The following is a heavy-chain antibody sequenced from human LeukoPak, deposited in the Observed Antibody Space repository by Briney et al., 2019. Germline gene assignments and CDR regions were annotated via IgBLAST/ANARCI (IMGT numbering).Heavy chain of an antibody. D-gene: IGHD5-18*01. CDR3: AIRGYSYGQKPPDYYYGMDV. J-gene: IGHJ6*02. CDR1: GGTFSSYA. CDR2: IIPIFGTA. V-gene: IGHV1-69*13. Sequence: SVKVSCKASGGTFSSYAISWVRQAPGQGLEWMGGIIPIFGTANYAQKFQGRVTTTADESTSTAYMELSSLRSEDTAVYYCAIRGYSYGQKPPDYYYGMDVWGQGTTVTVSS.